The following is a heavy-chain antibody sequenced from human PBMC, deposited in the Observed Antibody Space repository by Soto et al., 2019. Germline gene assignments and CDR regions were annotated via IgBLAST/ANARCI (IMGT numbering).Heavy chain of an antibody. CDR3: ARTTMTFYYFDF. Sequence: ASVKVSCKASGYTFTKYGISWVRQAPGQGLEWMGVIEPSGGSKSYTQKFQGRITMTRDTSTSTVYMELSSLRSEDTAVYYCARTTMTFYYFDFWGQGTLVTVSS. D-gene: IGHD4-17*01. CDR2: IEPSGGSK. V-gene: IGHV1-46*01. CDR1: GYTFTKYG. J-gene: IGHJ4*02.